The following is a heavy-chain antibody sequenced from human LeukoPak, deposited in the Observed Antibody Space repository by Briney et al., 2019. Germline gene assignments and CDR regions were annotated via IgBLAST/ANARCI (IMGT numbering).Heavy chain of an antibody. CDR1: GYTFTGYY. Sequence: GASVKVSCKASGYTFTGYYMHWVRQAPGQGLEWMGWISTYSGNTNYAQQLQGRVTMTSDTSTSTVYMELRSLRSDDTAVYYCARGYCRSTSCHEPPLYGMDVWGQGTTVTVS. CDR3: ARGYCRSTSCHEPPLYGMDV. J-gene: IGHJ6*02. V-gene: IGHV1-18*04. CDR2: ISTYSGNT. D-gene: IGHD2-2*01.